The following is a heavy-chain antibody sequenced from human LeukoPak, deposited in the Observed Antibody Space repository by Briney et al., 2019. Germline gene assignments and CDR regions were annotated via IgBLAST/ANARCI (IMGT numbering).Heavy chain of an antibody. CDR1: GYSFTRNG. V-gene: IGHV1-18*01. Sequence: GASVKVSCKPSGYSFTRNGISWVRQAPGQGLEWMAWISANSGNTNYAQNFQDRVTLTTDTSTNTAYMELRSLRSDDTAVYYCARDVNYAFDYWGQGTLVTVSS. CDR3: ARDVNYAFDY. D-gene: IGHD3-16*01. CDR2: ISANSGNT. J-gene: IGHJ4*02.